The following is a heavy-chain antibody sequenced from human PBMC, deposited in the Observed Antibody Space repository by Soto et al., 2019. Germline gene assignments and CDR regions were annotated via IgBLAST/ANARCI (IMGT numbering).Heavy chain of an antibody. V-gene: IGHV3-23*01. Sequence: EAQILESGGDLVRPGGSLRLSCSVSGFSFSDYAMNWVRQAPGKGLEWVSAVSGRGDGIFYADSVKGRFSISRDNSKNTVYLQMNNLRVEDTAVYYCAKDVVKVLPYYGMDVWGRGTTVSVSS. CDR3: AKDVVKVLPYYGMDV. CDR2: VSGRGDGI. J-gene: IGHJ6*02. D-gene: IGHD2-21*01. CDR1: GFSFSDYA.